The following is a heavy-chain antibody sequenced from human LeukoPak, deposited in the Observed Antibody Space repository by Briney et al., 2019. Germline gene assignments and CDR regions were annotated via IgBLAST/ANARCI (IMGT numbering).Heavy chain of an antibody. J-gene: IGHJ4*02. Sequence: GESLKTSFQGSEYSFTTYWIAWVRPMPGEGLEWMGIIYPGDSETRYSPSFQGQVTISADKSITTAFLQWARLKASDTAMYYCARLNAEYDSSTYPVGDWGQGTLVTVSS. D-gene: IGHD3-22*01. V-gene: IGHV5-51*01. CDR3: ARLNAEYDSSTYPVGD. CDR1: EYSFTTYW. CDR2: IYPGDSET.